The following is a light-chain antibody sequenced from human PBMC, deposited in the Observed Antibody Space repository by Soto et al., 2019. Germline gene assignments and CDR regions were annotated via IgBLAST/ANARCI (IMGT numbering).Light chain of an antibody. CDR2: CAS. CDR1: QRVTSSY. CDR3: QQYSSTPVT. Sequence: EIVFTQYPGTMSLSPGERATLSCMASQRVTSSYLAWYQQKPGQAPKLLIYCASSRATGIPDRFSGSGSGTDFTLTISRLEPEDFAVYYCQQYSSTPVTFGPGTKVDIK. V-gene: IGKV3-20*01. J-gene: IGKJ1*01.